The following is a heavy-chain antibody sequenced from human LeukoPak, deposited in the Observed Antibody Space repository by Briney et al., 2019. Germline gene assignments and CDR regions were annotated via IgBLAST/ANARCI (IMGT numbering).Heavy chain of an antibody. V-gene: IGHV4-39*01. Sequence: SETLSLTCTVSGFSVSDPLSYWGWVRQPPGKGLEWIAEINFIGRTSYNSSLNSRVTMSVDTSKNPFSLKMTSLTAADTAVYFCARLTKGRYFDYIFAFWGQGILVTVSS. J-gene: IGHJ4*02. D-gene: IGHD3-9*01. CDR3: ARLTKGRYFDYIFAF. CDR1: GFSVSDPLSY. CDR2: INFIGRT.